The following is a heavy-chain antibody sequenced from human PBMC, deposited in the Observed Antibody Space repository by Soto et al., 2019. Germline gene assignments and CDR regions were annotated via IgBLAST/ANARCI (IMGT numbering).Heavy chain of an antibody. V-gene: IGHV1-69*01. CDR1: GGTFSSYA. CDR3: AGVYDYGDYVHPPVGVT. J-gene: IGHJ5*02. CDR2: IIPTFGTA. D-gene: IGHD4-17*01. Sequence: QVQLVQSGAEVKKPGSSVKVSCKASGGTFSSYAISWVRQAPGQGLEWMGGIIPTFGTANYAQKFQGRVTITADEATSTAYMELSSLRSEDTAVYYCAGVYDYGDYVHPPVGVTWGQGTLVTVSS.